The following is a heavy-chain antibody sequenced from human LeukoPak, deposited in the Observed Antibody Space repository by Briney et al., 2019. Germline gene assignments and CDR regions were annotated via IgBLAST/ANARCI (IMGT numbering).Heavy chain of an antibody. Sequence: GGSLRLSCAASGFTVSSNYMSWVRPAPGKGLEWVSVIYSGGSTYYADSVKGRFTISRDNSKNTLYLQMNSLRAEDTAVYYCARGGLVGGFFFDYWGQGTLVTVSS. J-gene: IGHJ4*02. V-gene: IGHV3-53*01. D-gene: IGHD2-8*02. CDR1: GFTVSSNY. CDR3: ARGGLVGGFFFDY. CDR2: IYSGGST.